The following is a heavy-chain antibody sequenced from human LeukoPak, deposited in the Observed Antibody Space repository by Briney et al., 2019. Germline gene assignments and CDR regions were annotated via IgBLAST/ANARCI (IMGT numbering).Heavy chain of an antibody. J-gene: IGHJ4*02. V-gene: IGHV4-38-2*02. CDR2: IYHSGTT. D-gene: IGHD5-12*01. Sequence: SETLSLTCTVSGYSISSGYYWGWIRQPPGKVLEWIGSIYHSGTTYYNPSLKSRVTISVDTSKNQFSLRLSSVTAADTAVYYCARGTSTIVATFSYWGQGTLVTVSS. CDR3: ARGTSTIVATFSY. CDR1: GYSISSGYY.